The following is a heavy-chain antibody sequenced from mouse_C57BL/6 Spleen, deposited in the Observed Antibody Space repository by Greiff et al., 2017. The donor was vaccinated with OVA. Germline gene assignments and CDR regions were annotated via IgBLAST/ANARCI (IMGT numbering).Heavy chain of an antibody. CDR2: IDPSDSYT. J-gene: IGHJ4*01. CDR3: ARGGGGAMDY. V-gene: IGHV1-59*01. CDR1: GYTFTSYW. Sequence: QVQLQQPGAELVRPGTSVKLSCKASGYTFTSYWMHWVKQRPGQGLEWIGVIDPSDSYTNYNQKFKGKATLTVDTSSSTAYMQLSSLTSEDSAVFYGARGGGGAMDYWGQGTSVTVSS.